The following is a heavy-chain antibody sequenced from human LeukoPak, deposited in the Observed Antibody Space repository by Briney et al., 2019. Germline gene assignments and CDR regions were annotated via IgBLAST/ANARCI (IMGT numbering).Heavy chain of an antibody. CDR2: MNPNSGNT. J-gene: IGHJ6*02. D-gene: IGHD6-13*01. V-gene: IGHV1-8*01. Sequence: ASVKVSCKASGYTFTSYDINWVRQATGQGLEWMGWMNPNSGNTGYAQKFQGRVTMTRNTSISTAYMELSSLRSEDTAVYYCARVSSSQYYYYGMDVWGQGTTVTVSS. CDR3: ARVSSSQYYYYGMDV. CDR1: GYTFTSYD.